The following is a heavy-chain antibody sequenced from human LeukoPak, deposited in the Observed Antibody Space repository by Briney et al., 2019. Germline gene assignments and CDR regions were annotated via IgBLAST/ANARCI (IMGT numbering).Heavy chain of an antibody. J-gene: IGHJ3*02. V-gene: IGHV3-21*01. CDR3: ARESRYSGSYRRVGAFDI. CDR1: GFTFSSYS. CDR2: ISSSSSYI. D-gene: IGHD1-26*01. Sequence: GGSLRLSCAGSGFTFSSYSMNWVRQAPGKGLEWVSSISSSSSYIYYADSVKGRFTISRDNAKNSLYLQMNSLRAEDTAVYYCARESRYSGSYRRVGAFDIWGQGTMVTVSS.